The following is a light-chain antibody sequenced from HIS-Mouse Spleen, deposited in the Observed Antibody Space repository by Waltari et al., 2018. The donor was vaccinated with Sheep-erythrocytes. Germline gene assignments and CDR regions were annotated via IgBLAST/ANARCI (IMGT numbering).Light chain of an antibody. Sequence: QSALTQPRSVSGSPGQSVTISCTGTSSDVGGYNYVSWYQQHPGKAPKLMIYDVSKRRSGGPDRVSGSKAGNTASLTISGLQAEDEADYYCCSYAGSYNHVFATGTKVTVL. CDR1: SSDVGGYNY. V-gene: IGLV2-11*01. CDR2: DVS. CDR3: CSYAGSYNHV. J-gene: IGLJ1*01.